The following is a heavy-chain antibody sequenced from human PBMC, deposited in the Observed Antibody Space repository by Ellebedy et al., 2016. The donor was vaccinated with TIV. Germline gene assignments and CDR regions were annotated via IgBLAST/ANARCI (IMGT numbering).Heavy chain of an antibody. Sequence: SVKVSCXASGYTFTSYGISWVRQAPGQGLEWMGGIIPIFGTANYAQKFQGRVTITADESTSTAYMELSSLRSEDTAVYYCASVLQGFGVVWGQGTLVTVSS. CDR1: GYTFTSYG. CDR3: ASVLQGFGVV. D-gene: IGHD3-3*01. V-gene: IGHV1-69*13. J-gene: IGHJ4*02. CDR2: IIPIFGTA.